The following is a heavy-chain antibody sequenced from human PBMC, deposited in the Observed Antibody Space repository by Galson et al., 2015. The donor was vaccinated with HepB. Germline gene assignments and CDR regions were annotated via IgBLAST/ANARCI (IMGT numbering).Heavy chain of an antibody. D-gene: IGHD3-3*01. V-gene: IGHV3-23*01. CDR2: LSGSGDST. CDR3: ARDHYDFWSGYYREYFQH. Sequence: SLRLSCAASGFTFSSYAMSWVRQAPGKGLEWVSALSGSGDSTYYSDSVKGRLTISRDNAKNSLYLQMNSLRAEDTAVYYCARDHYDFWSGYYREYFQHWGQGTLVTVSS. CDR1: GFTFSSYA. J-gene: IGHJ1*01.